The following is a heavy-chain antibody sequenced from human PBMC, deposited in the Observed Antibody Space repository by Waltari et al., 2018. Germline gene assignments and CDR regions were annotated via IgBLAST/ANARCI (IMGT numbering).Heavy chain of an antibody. CDR3: ATISSVAIH. Sequence: EVQLVESGGGLVQPGGARRLPGAACGFTFSSNDMHWVRQATGKGLEWVSAISSTGDTYYAASVRGRFTISRENAQRSVYLQMNSLRAGDTALYYCATISSVAIHWGQGTTVTVSS. V-gene: IGHV3-13*01. CDR1: GFTFSSND. J-gene: IGHJ6*02. D-gene: IGHD2-15*01. CDR2: ISSTGDT.